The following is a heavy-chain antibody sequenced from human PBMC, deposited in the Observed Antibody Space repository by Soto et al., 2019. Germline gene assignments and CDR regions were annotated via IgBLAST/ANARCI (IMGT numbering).Heavy chain of an antibody. CDR2: IYPGDSDT. V-gene: IGHV5-51*01. D-gene: IGHD6-19*01. J-gene: IGHJ6*02. CDR3: ARQTAYSSGWFLYGMDV. Sequence: GESLKISCKGSGYSFTNYWIGWVRQMPGKGLEWMGIIYPGDSDTRYSPSFQGQVTISVDKSISTAYLQWSSLKASDTAMYYCARQTAYSSGWFLYGMDVWGQGTTVTVSS. CDR1: GYSFTNYW.